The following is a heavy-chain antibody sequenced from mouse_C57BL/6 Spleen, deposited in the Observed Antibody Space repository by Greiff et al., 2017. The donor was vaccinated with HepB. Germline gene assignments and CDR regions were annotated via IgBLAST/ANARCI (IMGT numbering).Heavy chain of an antibody. CDR2: INPNNGGT. D-gene: IGHD2-5*01. CDR3: ARSRRGSYSNYWYFDV. V-gene: IGHV1-18*01. J-gene: IGHJ1*03. CDR1: GYTFTDYN. Sequence: EVQLQQSGPELVKPGASVKIPCKASGYTFTDYNMDWVKQSHGKSLEWIGDINPNNGGTIYNQKFKGKATLTVDKSSSTAYMELRSLTSEDTAVYYCARSRRGSYSNYWYFDVWGTGTTVTVSS.